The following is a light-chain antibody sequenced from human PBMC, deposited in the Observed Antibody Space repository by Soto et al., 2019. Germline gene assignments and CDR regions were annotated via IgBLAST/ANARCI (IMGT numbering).Light chain of an antibody. J-gene: IGLJ2*01. CDR3: SSYTSSSTVV. V-gene: IGLV1-40*01. CDR1: STNIGAGYD. CDR2: ENN. Sequence: QSVLTQPPSVSGAPGQRVTISCTGSSTNIGAGYDVHWYQQPPGKGPKLLIFENNKRPSGVPDRFSGSKSGTSASLAITGLLPEDEADYYCSSYTSSSTVVFGGGTKLTVL.